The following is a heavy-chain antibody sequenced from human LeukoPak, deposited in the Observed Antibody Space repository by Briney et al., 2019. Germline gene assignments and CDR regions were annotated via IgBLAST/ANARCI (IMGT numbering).Heavy chain of an antibody. Sequence: GGSLRLSCAASGFTFSSYSMNWVRQAPGKGLEWVSSISSSSSYIYYADSVKGRFTISRDNAKNSPYLQMNSLRAEDTAVYYCARERGYQLLSDAFDIWGQGTMVTVSS. J-gene: IGHJ3*02. V-gene: IGHV3-21*01. CDR1: GFTFSSYS. D-gene: IGHD2-2*01. CDR3: ARERGYQLLSDAFDI. CDR2: ISSSSSYI.